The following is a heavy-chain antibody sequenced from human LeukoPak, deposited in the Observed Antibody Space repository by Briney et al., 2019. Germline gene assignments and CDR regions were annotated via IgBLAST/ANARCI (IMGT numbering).Heavy chain of an antibody. CDR1: GFTFSDYY. J-gene: IGHJ4*02. D-gene: IGHD5-12*01. V-gene: IGHV3-20*04. Sequence: GGSPRLSCADSGFTFSDYYMSWIRQAPGKGLEWVSRINWNGGSTGYADSVKGRFTICRDNTKNSLYLQMNSLRAENTALYYCARGTDSRYDYFDYWGQGTLVTVSS. CDR2: INWNGGST. CDR3: ARGTDSRYDYFDY.